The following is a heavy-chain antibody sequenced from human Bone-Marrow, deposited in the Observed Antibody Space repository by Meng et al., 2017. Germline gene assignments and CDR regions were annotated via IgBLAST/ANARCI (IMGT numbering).Heavy chain of an antibody. V-gene: IGHV1-69*05. J-gene: IGHJ1*01. CDR2: INAVFGTT. Sequence: SVKVSCKALGGIFSNYVIGWVRQAPGQGLEWMGGINAVFGTTNYAQKFQGRVTITTDESTSTAYMELSSLRSEDTAVYYCARATATRAEYFQHWGQGTLVTVSS. D-gene: IGHD2-15*01. CDR1: GGIFSNYV. CDR3: ARATATRAEYFQH.